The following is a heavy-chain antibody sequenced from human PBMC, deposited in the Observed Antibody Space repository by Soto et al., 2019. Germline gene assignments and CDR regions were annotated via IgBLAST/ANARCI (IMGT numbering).Heavy chain of an antibody. CDR3: ARKWSGYNSH. CDR1: GGSFSGYY. CDR2: INHSGST. J-gene: IGHJ4*02. D-gene: IGHD6-25*01. V-gene: IGHV4-34*01. Sequence: ETLSLTCAVYGGSFSGYYWSWIRQPPGKGLEWIGEINHSGSTNYNPSLKSRVTISVDTSKNQFSLKLSSVTAADTAVYYCARKWSGYNSHWGQGTLVTVSS.